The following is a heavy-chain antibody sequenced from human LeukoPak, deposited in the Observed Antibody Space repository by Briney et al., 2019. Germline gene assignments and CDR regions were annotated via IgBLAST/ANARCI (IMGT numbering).Heavy chain of an antibody. CDR3: ARMEDATYFDY. CDR2: IYTGGST. Sequence: AGGSLRLSCAASGFTVSNNYMSWVRQAPGKGLEWVSLIYTGGSTYYADSVKGRFINSRDNSKNTLSHQMNSLRGEDTAVYYCARMEDATYFDYWGQGTLVTVSS. D-gene: IGHD2-15*01. V-gene: IGHV3-66*01. J-gene: IGHJ4*02. CDR1: GFTVSNNY.